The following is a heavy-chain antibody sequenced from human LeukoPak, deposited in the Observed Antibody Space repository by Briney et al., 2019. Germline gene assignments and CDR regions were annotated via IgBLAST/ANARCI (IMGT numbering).Heavy chain of an antibody. J-gene: IGHJ4*02. CDR2: IYHSGST. CDR3: ARLDGSGRDYYFDY. V-gene: IGHV4-30-2*01. CDR1: GGSISSGGYY. Sequence: SQTLSLTCTVSGGSISSGGYYWSWIRQPPGKGLEWIGYIYHSGSTYYNPSLKSRVTISVDRSKNQFSLKLSSVTAADTAVYYCARLDGSGRDYYFDYWGQGTLVTVSS. D-gene: IGHD3-10*01.